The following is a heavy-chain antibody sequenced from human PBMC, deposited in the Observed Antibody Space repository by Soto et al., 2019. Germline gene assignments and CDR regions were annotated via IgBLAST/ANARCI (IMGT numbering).Heavy chain of an antibody. D-gene: IGHD3-10*01. CDR2: INHSGST. CDR1: GGSFSGYY. Sequence: PSETLSLTCAVYGGSFSGYYWSWIRQPPGKGLEWIGEINHSGSTNYNPSLKSRVTISVDTSKNQFSLKLSSVTAADTAVYYCARAVEYYGSGSCSFRPTRFDPWGQGTLVTVSS. CDR3: ARAVEYYGSGSCSFRPTRFDP. V-gene: IGHV4-34*01. J-gene: IGHJ5*02.